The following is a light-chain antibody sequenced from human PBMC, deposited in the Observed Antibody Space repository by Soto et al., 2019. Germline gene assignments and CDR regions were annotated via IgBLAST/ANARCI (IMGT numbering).Light chain of an antibody. CDR3: QQSGRQPPP. Sequence: EIDLNQTPDSLCPATGKLYNVSYRPSQSVSSSYLAWYQQKPGQAHRLLIYGAYSRATGIPDRFSGSGSGTDFTLTISRLEPEDFAVYYCQQSGRQPPPFGQGTKVEIK. V-gene: IGKV3-20*01. J-gene: IGKJ1*01. CDR2: GAY. CDR1: QSVSSSY.